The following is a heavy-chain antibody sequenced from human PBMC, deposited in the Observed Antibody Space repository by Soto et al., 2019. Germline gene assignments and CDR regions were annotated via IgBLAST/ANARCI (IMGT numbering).Heavy chain of an antibody. CDR3: AKDPDLGSTSYFDY. V-gene: IGHV3-23*01. J-gene: IGHJ4*02. Sequence: GGSLTLSCAASGFTFSDYVMGCVLKAAGKGLEWVAAISPSGVSPYYTGSVKGRFTISRDNSKNTLYLQMNSLRAEDTAIYYCAKDPDLGSTSYFDYWGQGTLVTVSS. CDR1: GFTFSDYV. D-gene: IGHD1-26*01. CDR2: ISPSGVSP.